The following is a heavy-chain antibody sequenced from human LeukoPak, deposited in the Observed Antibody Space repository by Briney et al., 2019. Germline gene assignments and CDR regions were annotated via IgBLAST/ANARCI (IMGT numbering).Heavy chain of an antibody. J-gene: IGHJ4*02. CDR2: INPSGGST. CDR3: ARGSPLYGLLWSGELNY. CDR1: GYTFTSYY. V-gene: IGHV1-46*01. D-gene: IGHD3-10*01. Sequence: GASVKVSCKASGYTFTSYYMHWVRQAPGQGLEWMGIINPSGGSTSCAQKFQGRVTMTRDMSTSTVYMELSSLRSEDTAVYYCARGSPLYGLLWSGELNYWGQGTLVTVSS.